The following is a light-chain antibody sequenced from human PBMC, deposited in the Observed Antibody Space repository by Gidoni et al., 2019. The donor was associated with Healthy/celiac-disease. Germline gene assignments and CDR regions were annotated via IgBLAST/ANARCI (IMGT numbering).Light chain of an antibody. CDR3: MQALQTPRT. Sequence: DIVMTQSPLSLPVTPGEPASISCRSSQSLLHSNGYNYLDWYLQKPGQAQQLLIYLGSNRASGVPERFSGSGSGTDFTLKISRVEAEDVGVYYCMQALQTPRTFGQGTKLEIK. J-gene: IGKJ2*01. CDR1: QSLLHSNGYNY. CDR2: LGS. V-gene: IGKV2-28*01.